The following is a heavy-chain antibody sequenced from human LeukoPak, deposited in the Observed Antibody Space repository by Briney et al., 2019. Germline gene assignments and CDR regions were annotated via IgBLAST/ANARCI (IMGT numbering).Heavy chain of an antibody. D-gene: IGHD3-22*01. CDR3: ARCYYDSTGYYDYFDY. V-gene: IGHV4-4*02. J-gene: IGHJ4*02. CDR1: GGSVSSTNW. Sequence: PSLTLSLTCGVSGGSVSSTNWWTWIRQPPGKGLEWIGRIYTSGSTNYNPSLKSRVTMSVDTSKNQFSLKLSSVTAADTAVYYCARCYYDSTGYYDYFDYWGQGTLVTVSS. CDR2: IYTSGST.